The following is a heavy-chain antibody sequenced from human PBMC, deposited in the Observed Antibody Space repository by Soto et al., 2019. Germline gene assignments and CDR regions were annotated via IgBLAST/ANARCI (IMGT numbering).Heavy chain of an antibody. J-gene: IGHJ5*02. V-gene: IGHV4-4*07. CDR1: GGSISSYY. CDR3: ARDRITGTYNYNLFDP. Sequence: QVQLQESGPGLVKPSETLSLTCTVSGGSISSYYWSWIRQPAGKGLEWIGRIYTSGSTNYNPSLKSRVTMSVDTSKNHFSLKLSSVTAADTAVYYCARDRITGTYNYNLFDPWGQGTLVTVSS. D-gene: IGHD1-7*01. CDR2: IYTSGST.